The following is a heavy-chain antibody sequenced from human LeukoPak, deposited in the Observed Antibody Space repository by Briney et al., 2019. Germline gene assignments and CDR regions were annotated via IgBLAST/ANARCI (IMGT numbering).Heavy chain of an antibody. D-gene: IGHD6-13*01. Sequence: PGGSLRLSCAASGFTLRSNNMNWVRQAPGKGLEWVSSISSSSSYIYYAASVKGRFTISRDNAKNSLYLQMNSLSAEDTAVYYCARDPIEQQLDYWGQGTLVTVSS. CDR2: ISSSSSYI. J-gene: IGHJ4*02. CDR3: ARDPIEQQLDY. V-gene: IGHV3-21*01. CDR1: GFTLRSNN.